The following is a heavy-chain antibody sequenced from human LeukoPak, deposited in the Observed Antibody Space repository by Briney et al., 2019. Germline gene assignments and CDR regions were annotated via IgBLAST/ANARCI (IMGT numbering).Heavy chain of an antibody. D-gene: IGHD5-24*01. V-gene: IGHV3-30-3*01. Sequence: GGSLRLSCAASGFTFSSYAMHWVRQAPGKGLEWVAVISYDGSNKYYADSVKGRSTISRDNSKNTLYLQMNSLRAEDTAVYYCARGPRDGTTDYGDYYYGMDVWGQGTTVTVSS. CDR2: ISYDGSNK. CDR3: ARGPRDGTTDYGDYYYGMDV. CDR1: GFTFSSYA. J-gene: IGHJ6*02.